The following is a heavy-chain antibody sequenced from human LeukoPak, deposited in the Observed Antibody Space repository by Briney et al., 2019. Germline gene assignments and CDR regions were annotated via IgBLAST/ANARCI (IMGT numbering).Heavy chain of an antibody. D-gene: IGHD3-10*01. CDR3: ARVEVGLWFGERTNWFDP. CDR1: GGSFSSYY. Sequence: TSSETLSLTCAVYGGSFSSYYWSWIRQPPGKGLEWIGYIYYSGSTNYNPSLKSRVTISVDTSKNQFSLKLSSVTAADTAVYYCARVEVGLWFGERTNWFDPWGQGTLVTVSS. CDR2: IYYSGST. V-gene: IGHV4-59*01. J-gene: IGHJ5*02.